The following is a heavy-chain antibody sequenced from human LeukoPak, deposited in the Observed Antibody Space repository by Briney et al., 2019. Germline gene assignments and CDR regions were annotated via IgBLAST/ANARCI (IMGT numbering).Heavy chain of an antibody. V-gene: IGHV4-31*03. Sequence: SETLSLTCTVSGGSISNGDHYWSWIRQHPGKGLEWIGHIYYSGSTYYNPSLKSRGIISVETSKNQFSLKLSSVTAADTAVYYCARAGSSGPYCTIGSCYGMDVWGQGTTVTVSS. CDR1: GGSISNGDHY. J-gene: IGHJ6*02. CDR3: ARAGSSGPYCTIGSCYGMDV. CDR2: IYYSGST. D-gene: IGHD2-8*01.